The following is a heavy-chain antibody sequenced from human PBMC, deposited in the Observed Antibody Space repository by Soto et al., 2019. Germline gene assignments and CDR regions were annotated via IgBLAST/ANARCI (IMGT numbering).Heavy chain of an antibody. D-gene: IGHD3-10*01. V-gene: IGHV3-30*03. Sequence: PGGSLRLSCAASDFDFSSYGIHWVRQAPGKGLEWVAASSYDGRETFYADSAKGRFTVSKEMSKNTAFLQMNALRHEDTAVYFCARDSGGPILNFDNWGQGTPVTVSS. J-gene: IGHJ4*02. CDR1: DFDFSSYG. CDR2: SSYDGRET. CDR3: ARDSGGPILNFDN.